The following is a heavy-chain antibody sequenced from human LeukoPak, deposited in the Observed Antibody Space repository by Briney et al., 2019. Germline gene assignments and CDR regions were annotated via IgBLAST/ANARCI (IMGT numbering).Heavy chain of an antibody. V-gene: IGHV4-38-2*02. CDR3: ARDNVPGYFDY. D-gene: IGHD2-8*01. Sequence: SETLSLTCTVSGYSISSHYYWGWIRQPPGKGLEWIGSISHGGTTYYNPSLKSRVTISVDTSKNQFSLKLTSVTAADTALYYCARDNVPGYFDYWGQGTLVTVSS. CDR1: GYSISSHYY. J-gene: IGHJ4*02. CDR2: ISHGGTT.